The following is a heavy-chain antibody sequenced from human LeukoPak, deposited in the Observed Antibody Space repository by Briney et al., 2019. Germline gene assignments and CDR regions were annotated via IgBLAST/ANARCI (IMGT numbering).Heavy chain of an antibody. D-gene: IGHD4-11*01. V-gene: IGHV3-49*04. J-gene: IGHJ6*03. CDR1: GFTFGDYA. Sequence: PGGSLRLSCTASGFTFGDYAMSWVRQAPGKGLEWVGFIRSKAYGGTTEYAASVKGRFTISRDDSKSIAYLQMNSLKTEDTAVYYCTRDIGNYVSYYYYMDVWGKGTTVTVSS. CDR2: IRSKAYGGTT. CDR3: TRDIGNYVSYYYYMDV.